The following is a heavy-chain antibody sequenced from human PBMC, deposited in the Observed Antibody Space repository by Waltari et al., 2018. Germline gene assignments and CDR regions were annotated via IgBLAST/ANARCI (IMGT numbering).Heavy chain of an antibody. D-gene: IGHD3-10*01. V-gene: IGHV5-51*01. CDR2: IYPGERAT. J-gene: IGHJ6*03. CDR1: GYSFTSYW. Sequence: EVQLVQSGAEVKKPGESLKISCKGSGYSFTSYWIGWVRQMPGKGLEWMGIIYPGERATRYSPSIQDEVTIAGDEAGRGACLQWSSLKASDTAMYYWARQGSKGPYYVDVWGKGTTVTVSS. CDR3: ARQGSKGPYYVDV.